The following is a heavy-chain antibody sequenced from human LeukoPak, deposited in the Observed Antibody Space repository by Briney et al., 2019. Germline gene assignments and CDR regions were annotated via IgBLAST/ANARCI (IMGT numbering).Heavy chain of an antibody. CDR3: ARERAPHYYDSSGPNWFDP. D-gene: IGHD3-22*01. Sequence: SETLSLTCTVSGGSISSGGYYWSWIRQPPGKGLEWIGYIYHSGSTYYNPSLKSRVTISVDRSKNQFSLKLSSVTAADTAVYYCARERAPHYYDSSGPNWFDPWGQGTLVTVSS. CDR2: IYHSGST. J-gene: IGHJ5*02. V-gene: IGHV4-30-2*01. CDR1: GGSISSGGYY.